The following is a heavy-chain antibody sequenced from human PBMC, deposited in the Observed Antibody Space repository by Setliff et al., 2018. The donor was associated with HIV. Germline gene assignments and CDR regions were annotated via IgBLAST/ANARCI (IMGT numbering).Heavy chain of an antibody. D-gene: IGHD2-2*01. Sequence: GGSLRLSCAASGFTFSTYAMSWVRQAPGKGLEWVSAISGSGGRTYYADSVEGRFTISRDNSKNTLYLQMNSLRAEDTAIYYCAKVGPAAAIEYFDYWGQGTLVTVSS. CDR1: GFTFSTYA. V-gene: IGHV3-23*01. CDR3: AKVGPAAAIEYFDY. J-gene: IGHJ4*02. CDR2: ISGSGGRT.